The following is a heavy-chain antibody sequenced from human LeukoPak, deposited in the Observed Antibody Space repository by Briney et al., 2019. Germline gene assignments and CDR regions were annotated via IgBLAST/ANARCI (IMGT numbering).Heavy chain of an antibody. CDR1: GFTFSSFA. D-gene: IGHD2-8*02. Sequence: GGSLRLSCEASGFTFSSFAMSWVRQAPGKGLEWVSAIGGSGVTTYYADSVKGRFTIFRDNSKNTLYLQMSSLRAEDTAVYYCAREFTGSAFDIWGQGTMVTVSS. V-gene: IGHV3-23*01. J-gene: IGHJ3*02. CDR3: AREFTGSAFDI. CDR2: IGGSGVTT.